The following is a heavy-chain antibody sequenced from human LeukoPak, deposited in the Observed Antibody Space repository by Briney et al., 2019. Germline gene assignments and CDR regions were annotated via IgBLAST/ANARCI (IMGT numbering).Heavy chain of an antibody. J-gene: IGHJ6*03. CDR2: MSSSDDGR. CDR3: AKNGDRGAFCSGGTCYPYYYYYMDV. CDR1: GFSFSSYA. Sequence: PGGSLRLSCATSGFSFSSYAMSWVRQAPGKVLGWVSAMSSSDDGRYYAASVRGRFTISRDTSRSTLYLQMNSLRAEDAAVYYCAKNGDRGAFCSGGTCYPYYYYYMDVWGKGTTVTISS. D-gene: IGHD2-15*01. V-gene: IGHV3-23*01.